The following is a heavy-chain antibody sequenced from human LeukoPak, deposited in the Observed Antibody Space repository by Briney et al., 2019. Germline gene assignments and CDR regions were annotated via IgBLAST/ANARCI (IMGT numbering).Heavy chain of an antibody. CDR2: SISRSSYT. J-gene: IGHJ3*02. CDR1: GFSFSEYY. D-gene: IGHD4-23*01. CDR3: ARVVTQYGGNSGGAFDI. V-gene: IGHV3-11*05. Sequence: GGSRILACAAAGFSFSEYYMRCIRQDARKQPEWATYSISRSSYTNYADSLKGRFTITRDNAKNSLYLQMNSLRAEDTAVYYCARVVTQYGGNSGGAFDIWGQGTMVTVSS.